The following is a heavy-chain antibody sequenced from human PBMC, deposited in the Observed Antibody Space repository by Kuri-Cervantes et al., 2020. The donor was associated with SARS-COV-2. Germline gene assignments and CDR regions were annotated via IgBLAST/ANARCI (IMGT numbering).Heavy chain of an antibody. CDR1: GFTVSSNY. D-gene: IGHD2-21*01. CDR3: ARGRVGVQDF. Sequence: GGSLRLSCAASGFTVSSNYMSWVRQAPGKGLEWVAVISYDGSNKYYADSVKGRFTISRDNSKNTLYLQMNNLRGDDTAVYFCARGRVGVQDFWGQGTLVTVSS. CDR2: ISYDGSNK. J-gene: IGHJ4*02. V-gene: IGHV3-30-3*01.